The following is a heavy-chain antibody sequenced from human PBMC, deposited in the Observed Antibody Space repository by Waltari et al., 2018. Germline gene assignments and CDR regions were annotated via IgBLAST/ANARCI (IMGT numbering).Heavy chain of an antibody. Sequence: QVQLVQSGAEVKKPGASVQVSCKVSGYTLTDLPMHWLRQAPGKGLEWMGGFDPEDGETIYAQKFQGRVTMTEDTSTDTAYMELSSLRSEDTAVYYCATVFYDFWSGYYNYWGQGTLVTVSS. CDR1: GYTLTDLP. V-gene: IGHV1-24*01. CDR3: ATVFYDFWSGYYNY. CDR2: FDPEDGET. J-gene: IGHJ4*02. D-gene: IGHD3-3*01.